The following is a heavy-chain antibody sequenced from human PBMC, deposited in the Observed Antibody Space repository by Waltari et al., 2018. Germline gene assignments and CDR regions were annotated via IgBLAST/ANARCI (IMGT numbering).Heavy chain of an antibody. Sequence: EVQLVESGGGLVQPGGSLRLSCAASGVTFRRFWMSWVRQAPGKGLEWLANINPDGGVKNYVDSVKGRFTISRDSAKNSLYLQMNSLRAEDTAVYYCAKDSYSKGDYWGQGTLLTVSS. V-gene: IGHV3-7*03. CDR1: GVTFRRFW. CDR2: INPDGGVK. D-gene: IGHD4-4*01. J-gene: IGHJ4*02. CDR3: AKDSYSKGDY.